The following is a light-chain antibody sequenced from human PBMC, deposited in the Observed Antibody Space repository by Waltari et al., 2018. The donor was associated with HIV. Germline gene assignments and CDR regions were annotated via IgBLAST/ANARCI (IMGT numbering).Light chain of an antibody. Sequence: SYVLTQPPSVSVAPGQTARITCGGHNIGSRSVHWYLHRPGQAPVLVVYDDSDRPSGISERFSGSNSGDTATLTISRVEVGDEADYYCQVWDGSSDHGIFGGGAKLTVL. V-gene: IGLV3-21*02. CDR2: DDS. CDR1: NIGSRS. CDR3: QVWDGSSDHGI. J-gene: IGLJ2*01.